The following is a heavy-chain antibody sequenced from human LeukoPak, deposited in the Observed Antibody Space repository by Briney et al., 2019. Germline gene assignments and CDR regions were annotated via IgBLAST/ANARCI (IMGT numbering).Heavy chain of an antibody. CDR3: AKVVLYARYFQH. CDR1: GFTVSSNY. V-gene: IGHV3-66*02. J-gene: IGHJ1*01. D-gene: IGHD2-2*01. CDR2: IYSGGST. Sequence: PGGSLRLSCAASGFTVSSNYMSWVRQAPGKGLEWVSVIYSGGSTYYADSVKGRFTISRDNSKNTLYLQMNSLRAEDTAVYYCAKVVLYARYFQHWGQGTLVTVSS.